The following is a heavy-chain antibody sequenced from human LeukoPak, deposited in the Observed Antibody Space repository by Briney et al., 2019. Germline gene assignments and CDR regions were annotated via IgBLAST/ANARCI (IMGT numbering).Heavy chain of an antibody. J-gene: IGHJ4*02. CDR1: GYTFTGYY. Sequence: GASVKVSCKASGYTFTGYYMHWVRQAPGQGLEWMGWINPNSGGTNYAQKFQGRVTMTRDTSISTAYMELSRLRSDDTAVYYCARGLDTAMVTYFDYWGQGTLVTVSS. CDR2: INPNSGGT. D-gene: IGHD5-18*01. CDR3: ARGLDTAMVTYFDY. V-gene: IGHV1-2*02.